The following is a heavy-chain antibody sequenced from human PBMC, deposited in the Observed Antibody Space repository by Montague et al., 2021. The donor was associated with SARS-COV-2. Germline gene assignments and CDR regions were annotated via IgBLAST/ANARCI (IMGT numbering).Heavy chain of an antibody. CDR3: AKGSV. V-gene: IGHV3-7*01. CDR2: IKPDGSAG. Sequence: SLGLSCAASGFTFSSNWMSWVCQAPGKGLEWVANIKPDGSAGYYVDSVKGRFTISRDNAKNSLYLQMNSLRAEDTAVYYCAKGSVWGQGTTVTVSS. CDR1: GFTFSSNW. J-gene: IGHJ6*02.